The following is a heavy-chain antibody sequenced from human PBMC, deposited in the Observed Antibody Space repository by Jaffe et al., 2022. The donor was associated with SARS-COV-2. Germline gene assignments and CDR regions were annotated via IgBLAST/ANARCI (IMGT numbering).Heavy chain of an antibody. CDR3: ARVSYYDSSGWAQYYFDY. D-gene: IGHD3-22*01. Sequence: QVQLQESGPGLVKPSGTLSLTCAVSGDSINSSHWWSWVRQPPGKGLEWIADIYHSGGTYYNPSLKSRVTISVDKSKNQFSLNLSSVTAADTAVYYCARVSYYDSSGWAQYYFDYWGQGTLVTVSS. CDR2: IYHSGGT. CDR1: GDSINSSHW. V-gene: IGHV4-4*02. J-gene: IGHJ4*02.